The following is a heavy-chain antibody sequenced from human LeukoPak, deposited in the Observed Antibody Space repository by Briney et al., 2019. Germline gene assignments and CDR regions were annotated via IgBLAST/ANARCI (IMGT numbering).Heavy chain of an antibody. V-gene: IGHV1-69*04. Sequence: SVKVSCKASGGTFSSYAISWVRQAPGQGLGWMGRVIPIFGIANYAQKFHGRVTITADKSTSTAYMELSSLRSEDTAVYYCARVDDSSGGDAFDIWGQGTMVTVSS. J-gene: IGHJ3*02. CDR3: ARVDDSSGGDAFDI. CDR1: GGTFSSYA. CDR2: VIPIFGIA. D-gene: IGHD3-22*01.